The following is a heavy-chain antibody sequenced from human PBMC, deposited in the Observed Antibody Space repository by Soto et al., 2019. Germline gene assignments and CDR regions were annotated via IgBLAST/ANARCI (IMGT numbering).Heavy chain of an antibody. CDR2: IIPISDST. CDR1: GGTFSSYA. CDR3: ARGAARPGNYYYYYGMDV. D-gene: IGHD6-6*01. Sequence: SVKVSCKASGGTFSSYAISWVRQAPGQGLEWMGGIIPISDSTNFAQRFQGRVTITADESTSTAYMELSSLRSEDTAVYYCARGAARPGNYYYYYGMDVWGQGTTVTVSS. V-gene: IGHV1-69*13. J-gene: IGHJ6*02.